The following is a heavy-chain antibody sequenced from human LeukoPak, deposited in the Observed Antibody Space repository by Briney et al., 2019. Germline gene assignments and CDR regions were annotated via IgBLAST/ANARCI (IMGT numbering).Heavy chain of an antibody. D-gene: IGHD5-18*01. V-gene: IGHV3-30-3*01. CDR1: GFTFSSYA. J-gene: IGHJ4*02. Sequence: GGSLRLSCAASGFTFSSYAMHWVRQAPGKGLEWVAVISYDGSNKYYADSVKGRFTISRDNSKNTLYLQMNSLRAEDTAVYYCARGIQLWSRFDYWGQGTLVTVSS. CDR3: ARGIQLWSRFDY. CDR2: ISYDGSNK.